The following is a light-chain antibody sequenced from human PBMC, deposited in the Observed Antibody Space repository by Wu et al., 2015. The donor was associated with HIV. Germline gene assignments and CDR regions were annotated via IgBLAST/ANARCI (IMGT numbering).Light chain of an antibody. CDR3: HQYIQWPT. CDR1: QSVNSK. CDR2: GAS. J-gene: IGKJ4*01. V-gene: IGKV3-15*01. Sequence: EIVMTQSPATLSVSPGERAILSCRASQSVNSKLAWYQQKPGQAPRLLISGASTRATGIPARFSGSGSGTEFTLTISSLQTEDFAVYYCHQYIQWPTFGGGTKVEIK.